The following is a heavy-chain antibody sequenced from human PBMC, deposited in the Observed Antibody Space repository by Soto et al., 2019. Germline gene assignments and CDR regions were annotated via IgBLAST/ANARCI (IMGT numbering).Heavy chain of an antibody. CDR1: GFTFGAFA. CDR2: LSGGGGST. D-gene: IGHD4-17*01. CDR3: AKSHSATTVVTRYWYFDL. J-gene: IGHJ2*01. V-gene: IGHV3-23*01. Sequence: GGSLRLSCAASGFTFGAFAMAWVRQRPGKGLEWVSSLSGGGGSTYYNNSVRGRFTISRDNSNSTLFLQMNNLRAEDTAVYVCAKSHSATTVVTRYWYFDLWGRGTLVTVSS.